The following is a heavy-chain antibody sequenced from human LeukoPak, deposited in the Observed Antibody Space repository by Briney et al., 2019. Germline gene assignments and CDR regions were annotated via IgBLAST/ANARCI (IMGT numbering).Heavy chain of an antibody. Sequence: PSETLSLTCTVSGGSISSGDYYWSWIRQPPGKGLEWIGYIYYSGSTYYNPSLKSRVTISIDTSKNQFSLKLTSVTAADTAVYYCARSQPLRAYYFDYWGQGSLVTVSS. J-gene: IGHJ4*02. D-gene: IGHD1-14*01. CDR1: GGSISSGDYY. CDR2: IYYSGST. V-gene: IGHV4-30-4*01. CDR3: ARSQPLRAYYFDY.